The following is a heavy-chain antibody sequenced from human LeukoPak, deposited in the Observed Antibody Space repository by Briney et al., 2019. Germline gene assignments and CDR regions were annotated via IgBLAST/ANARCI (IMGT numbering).Heavy chain of an antibody. V-gene: IGHV3-23*01. CDR2: ISGSGGST. CDR3: AKDFATGYRSGWYVY. D-gene: IGHD6-19*01. CDR1: RFTLCSYA. J-gene: IGHJ4*02. Sequence: PGGSLRLSCAPSRFTLCSYAMSCGPPAPGGGVEWVSAISGSGGSTYYADSVKGRFTISGDNSKNTLYLQMNSLRAEDTAVYYCAKDFATGYRSGWYVYWGQGSLVTVSS.